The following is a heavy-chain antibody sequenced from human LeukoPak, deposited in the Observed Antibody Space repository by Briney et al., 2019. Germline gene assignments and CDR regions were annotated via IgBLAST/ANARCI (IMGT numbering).Heavy chain of an antibody. J-gene: IGHJ4*02. D-gene: IGHD5-24*01. CDR2: LYSGGST. CDR1: GFTVSSNY. CDR3: TREKERHFDS. V-gene: IGHV3-66*02. Sequence: PEGSLRLSCAASGFTVSSNYMTWVRQARGKGLEWVSVLYSGGSTYYADSVKGRFTISRDNSKNTLYLQMNSLRAEDTAVYYCTREKERHFDSWGQGTLVTVSS.